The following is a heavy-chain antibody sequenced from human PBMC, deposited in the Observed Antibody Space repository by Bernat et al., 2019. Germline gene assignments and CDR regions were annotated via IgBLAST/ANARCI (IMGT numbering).Heavy chain of an antibody. V-gene: IGHV3-53*01. Sequence: EVQLVESGGGLIQPGGSLRLSCAASGFTVSSNYMSWVRQAPGKGLEWVSVIYSGGSTYYADSVKGRFTISRDNSKNTLYLQMNSLRADDTDVYYCARGDYDTYYFDYWGQGTLVTVSS. CDR2: IYSGGST. CDR3: ARGDYDTYYFDY. CDR1: GFTVSSNY. D-gene: IGHD3-22*01. J-gene: IGHJ4*02.